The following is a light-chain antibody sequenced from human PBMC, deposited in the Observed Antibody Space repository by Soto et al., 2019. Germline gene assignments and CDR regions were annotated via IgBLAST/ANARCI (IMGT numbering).Light chain of an antibody. CDR1: QDIDHS. V-gene: IGKV1-27*01. Sequence: DIPMTQSPSSLSASVGDRVTITCRASQDIDHSLAWYQQKPGKVPKLLIYSASTLQPGVPSRFSGSGSGTDFTLTITSLQPEDVATYYCQEHYSAPPVAFGPGTKVDV. CDR3: QEHYSAPPVA. J-gene: IGKJ3*01. CDR2: SAS.